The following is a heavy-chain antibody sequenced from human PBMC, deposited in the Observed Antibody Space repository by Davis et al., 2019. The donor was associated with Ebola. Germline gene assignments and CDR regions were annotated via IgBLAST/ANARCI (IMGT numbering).Heavy chain of an antibody. Sequence: PGGSLRLSCAASGFTFSSYSMHWVRQAPGKGLEWVAVIWYDGSNKYYADSVKGRFTISRDNSKNTLYLQMNSLRAEDTAVYYCAKDRGPSGYSYGLYYFDYWGQGTLVTVSS. CDR1: GFTFSSYS. CDR3: AKDRGPSGYSYGLYYFDY. V-gene: IGHV3-30*02. D-gene: IGHD5-18*01. CDR2: IWYDGSNK. J-gene: IGHJ4*02.